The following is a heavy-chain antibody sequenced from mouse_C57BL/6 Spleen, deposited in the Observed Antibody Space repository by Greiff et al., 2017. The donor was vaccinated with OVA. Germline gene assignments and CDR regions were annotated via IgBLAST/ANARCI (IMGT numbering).Heavy chain of an antibody. CDR1: GYTFTSYW. Sequence: QVQLQQPGAELVRPGTSVKLSCKASGYTFTSYWMHWVKQRPGQGLEWLGVIDPSDSYTNYNQKFKGKATLTVDTSSSTSYMQLSSLTSEDSAVYYCARQQAGVWCAYWGQGTLVTVSA. CDR3: ARQQAGVWCAY. D-gene: IGHD6-1*01. V-gene: IGHV1-59*01. J-gene: IGHJ3*01. CDR2: IDPSDSYT.